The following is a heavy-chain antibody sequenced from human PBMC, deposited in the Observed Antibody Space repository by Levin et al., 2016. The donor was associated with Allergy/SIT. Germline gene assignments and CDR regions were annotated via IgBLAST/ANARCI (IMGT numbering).Heavy chain of an antibody. Sequence: GGSLRLSCAASGFTFDDYAMHWVRQAPGKGLEWVSGISWNSGSIGYADSVKGRFTISRDNAKNSLYLQMNSLRAEDTALYYCARSLSSSSSPYYYYGMDVWGQGTTVTVSS. CDR2: ISWNSGSI. CDR1: GFTFDDYA. J-gene: IGHJ6*02. V-gene: IGHV3-9*01. CDR3: ARSLSSSSSPYYYYGMDV. D-gene: IGHD6-13*01.